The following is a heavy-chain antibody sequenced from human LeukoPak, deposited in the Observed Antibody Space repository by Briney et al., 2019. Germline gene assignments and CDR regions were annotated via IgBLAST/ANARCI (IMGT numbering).Heavy chain of an antibody. J-gene: IGHJ4*02. Sequence: SETLSLTCTVSGGSISSSSYYWGWIRQPPGKGLEWIGSIYYSGSTYYNPSLKSRVTISVDTSKNQFSLKLSSVTAADTAVYYCAVYQWEPFDYWGQGTLVTVSS. V-gene: IGHV4-39*07. CDR1: GGSISSSSYY. CDR2: IYYSGST. CDR3: AVYQWEPFDY. D-gene: IGHD6-19*01.